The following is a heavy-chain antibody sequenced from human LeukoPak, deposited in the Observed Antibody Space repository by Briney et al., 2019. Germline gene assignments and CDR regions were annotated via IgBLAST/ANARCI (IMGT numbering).Heavy chain of an antibody. CDR1: GFTFSSYS. D-gene: IGHD5-18*01. CDR2: ISSSSSYI. CDR3: ARDGDTAMVGGYYYYMDV. V-gene: IGHV3-21*01. J-gene: IGHJ6*03. Sequence: PGGSLRLSCAASGFTFSSYSMNWVRQAPGKGLEWVSSISSSSSYIYYADSVKGRFTISRDNAKNSLYLQMNSLRAEDTAVYYCARDGDTAMVGGYYYYMDVWGKGTTVTVSS.